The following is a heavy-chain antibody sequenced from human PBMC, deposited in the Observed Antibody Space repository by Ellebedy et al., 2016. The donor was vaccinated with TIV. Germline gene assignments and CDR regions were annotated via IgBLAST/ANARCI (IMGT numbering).Heavy chain of an antibody. V-gene: IGHV4-59*01. CDR3: ARTLDSAWQDTDN. CDR1: GGSISSFY. D-gene: IGHD1-1*01. Sequence: MPSETLSLTFSVSGGSISSFYWSWIRQPPGKGLEWIGFIYYSGSAFYNPSLKSRGTITVDMSTIHFSLNLSAVNPADTAVYYCARTLDSAWQDTDNWGQGTLVTVSS. J-gene: IGHJ4*02. CDR2: IYYSGSA.